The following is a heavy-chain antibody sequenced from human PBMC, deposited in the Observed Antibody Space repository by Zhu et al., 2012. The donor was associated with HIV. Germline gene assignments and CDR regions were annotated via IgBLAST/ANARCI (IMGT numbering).Heavy chain of an antibody. CDR1: GGSIGSYY. CDR2: IYYSGST. J-gene: IGHJ2*01. CDR3: AREPEDGYNYWYFDL. D-gene: IGHD5-24*01. V-gene: IGHV4-59*01. Sequence: QVQLQESGPGLVKPSETLSLTCTVSGGSIGSYYWSWIRQPPGKGLEWIGYIYYSGSTNYNPSLKSRVTISVDTSKNQFSLKLSSVTAADTAVYYCAREPEDGYNYWYFDLWGLAPGHCLL.